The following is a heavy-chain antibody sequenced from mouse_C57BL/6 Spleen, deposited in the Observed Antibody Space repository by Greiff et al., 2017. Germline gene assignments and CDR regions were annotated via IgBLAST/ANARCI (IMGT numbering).Heavy chain of an antibody. J-gene: IGHJ2*01. D-gene: IGHD4-1*01. Sequence: EVQLVESVAELVRPGASVKLSCTASGFNFKNTYMHWVKQRPEQGLEWIGRIDPANGNTKYAPKFQGKATITADTSSNTAYLQLSSLTSEDTAIYSCAHPSNSYYCDYWGQGTTLTVSS. V-gene: IGHV14-3*01. CDR3: AHPSNSYYCDY. CDR2: IDPANGNT. CDR1: GFNFKNTY.